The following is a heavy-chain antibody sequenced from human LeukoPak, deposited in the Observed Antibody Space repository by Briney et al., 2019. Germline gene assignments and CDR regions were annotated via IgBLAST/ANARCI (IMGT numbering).Heavy chain of an antibody. CDR3: ARDQPGTYTLSGA. CDR2: ISYDGSNI. V-gene: IGHV3-30-3*01. J-gene: IGHJ5*02. CDR1: GFAFSNYA. D-gene: IGHD1-14*01. Sequence: PGGSLRLSCAASGFAFSNYAMHWVRQAPGKGLEWVAFISYDGSNIYYADSVKDRFTISRDNSKNTLFLQMNSLRAEDTAVYFCARDQPGTYTLSGAWGQGTLVTVSS.